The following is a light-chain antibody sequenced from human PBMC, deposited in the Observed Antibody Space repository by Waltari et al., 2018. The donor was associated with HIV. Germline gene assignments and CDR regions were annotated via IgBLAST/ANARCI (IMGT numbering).Light chain of an antibody. V-gene: IGLV2-14*02. Sequence: QSALTQPASVSGSPGQSITISCTGTSSDVGSYNLVSWYQQHPGKAPKLMIYEGSKRPSGVSNRFSGSKSGTSASLAISGLQSEDEADYYCAAWDDSLNAVVFGGGTKLTVL. CDR2: EGS. CDR3: AAWDDSLNAVV. CDR1: SSDVGSYNL. J-gene: IGLJ2*01.